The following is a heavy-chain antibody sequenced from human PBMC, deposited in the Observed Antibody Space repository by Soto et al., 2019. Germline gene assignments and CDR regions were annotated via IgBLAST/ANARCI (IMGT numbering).Heavy chain of an antibody. D-gene: IGHD2-2*02. CDR3: ARELPTAIRGGYYYSYGLDV. V-gene: IGHV3-74*01. J-gene: IGHJ6*02. CDR2: LHSDGSTT. CDR1: GFIFSSYW. Sequence: GGSLRLSCAASGFIFSSYWMHWVRQAPGKGLVWVSRLHSDGSTTSYAESVKGRFTISRDNAKHTLYLQMNSLRAEDTAVYYCARELPTAIRGGYYYSYGLDVWGQGTTVTVSS.